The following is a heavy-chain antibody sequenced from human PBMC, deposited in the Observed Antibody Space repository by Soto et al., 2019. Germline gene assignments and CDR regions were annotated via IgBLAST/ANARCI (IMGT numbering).Heavy chain of an antibody. CDR1: GGTLSDHG. CDR3: ARGVYGSGNYYAGPSAFAI. CDR2: TIPVFNTA. J-gene: IGHJ3*02. V-gene: IGHV1-69*06. Sequence: QVQLEQSGAEVKKPGSSVKVSCKASGGTLSDHGVAWLRQAPGQGLEWMGGTIPVFNTAKYAQKFQGRVTVTADKFTTIAYMELSSRRSDDTAFYFCARGVYGSGNYYAGPSAFAIWGQGTMVIVSS. D-gene: IGHD3-10*01.